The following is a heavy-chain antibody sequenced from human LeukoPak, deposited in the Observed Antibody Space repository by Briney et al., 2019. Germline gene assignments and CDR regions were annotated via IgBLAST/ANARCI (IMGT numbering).Heavy chain of an antibody. D-gene: IGHD6-13*01. V-gene: IGHV3-7*02. CDR1: GFTFTGYW. CDR3: ARVWGLAVAGGEIEY. J-gene: IGHJ4*02. CDR2: IKQDGSEK. Sequence: GGSLRLSCAASGFTFTGYWMSWVRQAPGKGVEWVANIKQDGSEKYYVDSVKGRFTISRDNAKNSLYLQMNSLRDEDTAVYYCARVWGLAVAGGEIEYWGQGTLVTVSS.